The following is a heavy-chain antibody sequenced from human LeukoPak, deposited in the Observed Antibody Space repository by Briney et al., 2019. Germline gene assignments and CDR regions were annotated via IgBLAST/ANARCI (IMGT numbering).Heavy chain of an antibody. D-gene: IGHD3-9*01. J-gene: IGHJ4*02. Sequence: GESLKISCKGSGYSFTSYWISWVRQMPGKGLEWMGRIDPSDSYTNYSPSFQGHVTISADKSISTAYLQWSGLKASDTAMYYCARLEGDDILTGYYLPMYYFDYWGQGTLVTVSS. CDR1: GYSFTSYW. V-gene: IGHV5-10-1*01. CDR3: ARLEGDDILTGYYLPMYYFDY. CDR2: IDPSDSYT.